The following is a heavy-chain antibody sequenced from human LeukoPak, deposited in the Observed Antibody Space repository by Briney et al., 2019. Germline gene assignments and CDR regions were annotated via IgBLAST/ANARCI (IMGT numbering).Heavy chain of an antibody. CDR3: GTSSRIQLWLPDY. Sequence: GGSLRLSCAASGFTFSSYSMNWVRQAPGKGLEWVSSISSSSSYIYYADSVKGRFTISRDNAKNSLYLQMNSLRAEDTAVYYCGTSSRIQLWLPDYWGQGTLVTVSS. J-gene: IGHJ4*02. CDR1: GFTFSSYS. V-gene: IGHV3-21*01. CDR2: ISSSSSYI. D-gene: IGHD5-18*01.